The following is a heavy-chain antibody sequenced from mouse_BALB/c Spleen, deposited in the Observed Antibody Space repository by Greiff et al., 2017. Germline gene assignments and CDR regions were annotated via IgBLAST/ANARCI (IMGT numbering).Heavy chain of an antibody. CDR2: INSNGGST. CDR3: ASLTPMDY. CDR1: GFTFSSYG. Sequence: DVMLVESGGGLVQPGGSLKLSCAASGFTFSSYGMSWVRQTPDKRLELVATINSNGGSTYYPDSVKGRFTISRDNAKNTLYLQMSSLKSEDTAMYYCASLTPMDYWGQGTSVTVSS. J-gene: IGHJ4*01. D-gene: IGHD4-1*01. V-gene: IGHV5-6-3*01.